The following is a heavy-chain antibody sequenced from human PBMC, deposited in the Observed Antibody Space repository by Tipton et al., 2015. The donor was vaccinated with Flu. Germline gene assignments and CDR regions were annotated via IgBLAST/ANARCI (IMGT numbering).Heavy chain of an antibody. CDR1: GFTFRSFW. Sequence: SLRLFCVASGFTFRSFWMSWVRQAPGKGLEWVANIKQDGSEKYHVDSVKGRFTISRDNAKNSLYLQMDSLRAEDTAVYYCVRVVVTADDCWGQGTLVTVSS. J-gene: IGHJ4*02. CDR3: VRVVVTADDC. D-gene: IGHD2-21*02. CDR2: IKQDGSEK. V-gene: IGHV3-7*01.